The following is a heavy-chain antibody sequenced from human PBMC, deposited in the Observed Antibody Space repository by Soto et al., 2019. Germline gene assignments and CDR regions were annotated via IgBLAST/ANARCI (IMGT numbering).Heavy chain of an antibody. D-gene: IGHD2-2*01. CDR3: ARGLGSYCSSTSCRYYYYGMDV. CDR1: GGTFSSYT. Sequence: ASVKLSCKASGGTFSSYTISWVRQAPGQGLEWMGRIIPILGIANYAQKFQGRVTITADKSTSTAYMELSSLRSEDTAVYYCARGLGSYCSSTSCRYYYYGMDVWGQGTTVTVSS. J-gene: IGHJ6*02. V-gene: IGHV1-69*02. CDR2: IIPILGIA.